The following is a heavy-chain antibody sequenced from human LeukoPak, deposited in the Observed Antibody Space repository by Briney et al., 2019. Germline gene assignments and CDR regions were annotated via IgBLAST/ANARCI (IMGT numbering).Heavy chain of an antibody. J-gene: IGHJ6*03. CDR1: GYTFTSYD. CDR2: MNPNSGNT. V-gene: IGHV1-8*03. Sequence: ASVKVSCKASGYTFTSYDINWVRQATGQGLEWMGWMNPNSGNTGYAQKFQGRVTITRNTSISTAYIEQSSLRSEDTAVYYCGRGRGVVRGGIIASLKGYMDVWGKGTTVTVSS. D-gene: IGHD3-10*01. CDR3: GRGRGVVRGGIIASLKGYMDV.